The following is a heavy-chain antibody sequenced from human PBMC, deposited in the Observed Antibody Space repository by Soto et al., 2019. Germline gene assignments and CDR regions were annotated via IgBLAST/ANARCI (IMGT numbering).Heavy chain of an antibody. CDR2: TYYRSKWYN. CDR1: GDSVSSNSAA. Sequence: PSQTLSLTCAISGDSVSSNSAAWNWIRQSPSRGLEWLGRTYYRSKWYNDYAVSVKSRITINPDTSKNQFSLQLNSVTPEDTAVYYCARELRYFVWLLSPGDNWFDPWGQGTLVTVSS. J-gene: IGHJ5*02. D-gene: IGHD3-9*01. V-gene: IGHV6-1*01. CDR3: ARELRYFVWLLSPGDNWFDP.